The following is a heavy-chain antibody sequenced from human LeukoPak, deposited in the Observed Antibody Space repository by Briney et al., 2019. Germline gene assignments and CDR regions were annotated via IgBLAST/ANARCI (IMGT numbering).Heavy chain of an antibody. CDR1: GYSISSGYY. D-gene: IGHD3-22*01. CDR3: ARNRYFDTGGYYYDFDF. CDR2: IHHGGTT. V-gene: IGHV4-38-2*02. Sequence: SETLSLTCTVSGYSISSGYYWGWLRQPPGKGLEWIGSIHHGGTTFYNPSLKRRVTISVDTSKNQFSLRLSSVTAADTAVYYCARNRYFDTGGYYYDFDFWGQGTLVTVSS. J-gene: IGHJ4*02.